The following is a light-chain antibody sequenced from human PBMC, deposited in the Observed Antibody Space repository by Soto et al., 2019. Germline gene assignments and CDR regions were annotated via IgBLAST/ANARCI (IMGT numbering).Light chain of an antibody. CDR1: QSVTAN. J-gene: IGKJ1*01. Sequence: EVVMTQSPATLSVSPGERATLSCRASQSVTANLAWYQQKPGQAPRLLIHGASNRATGIPARFSGSGFGTEFILTISRLQSEDCAGYYCQQYNTWLWTFGQGTKVEI. V-gene: IGKV3-15*01. CDR2: GAS. CDR3: QQYNTWLWT.